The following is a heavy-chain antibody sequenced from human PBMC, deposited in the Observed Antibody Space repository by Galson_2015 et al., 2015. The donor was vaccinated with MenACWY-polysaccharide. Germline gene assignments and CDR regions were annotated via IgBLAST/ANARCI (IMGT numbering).Heavy chain of an antibody. Sequence: ETLSLTCTVSGASISNYYWTWIRQPAGKGLEWIGRVYASGSTNSNPSLKSRLTMPVDTSKNQFSLGLSSVTAADTAIYYCARVRGGQWPRYSVDVWGQGTTVTVSS. CDR2: VYASGST. D-gene: IGHD6-19*01. CDR3: ARVRGGQWPRYSVDV. CDR1: GASISNYY. V-gene: IGHV4-4*07. J-gene: IGHJ6*02.